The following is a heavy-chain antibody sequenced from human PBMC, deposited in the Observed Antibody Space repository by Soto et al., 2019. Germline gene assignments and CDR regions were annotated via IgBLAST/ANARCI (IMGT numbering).Heavy chain of an antibody. D-gene: IGHD3-16*01. CDR2: IYYSGST. CDR3: AGGSRLGGDDY. V-gene: IGHV4-31*03. CDR1: GGPISTGGYY. Sequence: PSETLSLTCSVSGGPISTGGYYWSWIRQHPGKGLEWIGYIYYSGSTYYNPSLKSRVTMSVDTSKNQFSLKLSSVTAADMAVYYCAGGSRLGGDDYWGQGTLVTVSS. J-gene: IGHJ4*02.